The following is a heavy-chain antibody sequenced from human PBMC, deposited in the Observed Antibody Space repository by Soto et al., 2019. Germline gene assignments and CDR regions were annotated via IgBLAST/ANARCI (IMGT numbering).Heavy chain of an antibody. CDR3: ARWGIAAGDY. Sequence: QVQLVECVGVVVQPGWSLRLSCAASGFTFSSYGMHWVRQAPGKGLEWVAVIWYDGRNEYYADSVKGRFTISRDNSTNTLYLQMNSLRAEDTAVYYCARWGIAAGDYWGQGTLVTVSS. J-gene: IGHJ4*02. D-gene: IGHD6-13*01. V-gene: IGHV3-33*01. CDR1: GFTFSSYG. CDR2: IWYDGRNE.